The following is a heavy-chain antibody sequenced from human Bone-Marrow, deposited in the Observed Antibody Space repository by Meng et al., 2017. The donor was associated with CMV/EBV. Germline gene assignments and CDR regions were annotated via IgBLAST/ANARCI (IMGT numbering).Heavy chain of an antibody. CDR1: FTGYY. D-gene: IGHD2-2*01. V-gene: IGHV1-2*02. CDR3: ARLFCSSTSCYLYFDY. J-gene: IGHJ4*02. CDR2: INPSSGGT. Sequence: FTGYYLHWVRQAPGQGLEWMGWINPSSGGTNYAQKFQGRVTMPRDTSISTAYMELSRLRSDDTAVYYCARLFCSSTSCYLYFDYWGQGTLVTVSS.